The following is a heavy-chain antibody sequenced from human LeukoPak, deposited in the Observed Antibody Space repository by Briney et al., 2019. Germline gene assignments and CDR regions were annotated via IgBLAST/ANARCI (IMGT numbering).Heavy chain of an antibody. CDR3: AKEGPRYCSGGSCYYLDY. Sequence: GGSLRLSCAASGFTFSSYGMHWVRQAPGKGLEWVAVISYDGSNKYYADSVKGRLTISRDNSKNTLYLQMNSLRAEDTAVYYCAKEGPRYCSGGSCYYLDYWGQGTLVTVSS. J-gene: IGHJ4*02. CDR1: GFTFSSYG. V-gene: IGHV3-30*18. D-gene: IGHD2-15*01. CDR2: ISYDGSNK.